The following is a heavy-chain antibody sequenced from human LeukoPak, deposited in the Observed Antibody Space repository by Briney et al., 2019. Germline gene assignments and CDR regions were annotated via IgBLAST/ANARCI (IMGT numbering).Heavy chain of an antibody. CDR2: INHSGST. Sequence: NPSETLSLTCAVYGGSFSGYYWSWIRQPPGKGLEWIGEINHSGSTNYNPSLKSRVTISVDTSKNQFSLKLSSVTAADTAVYYCARHAAGRIAVADQPFDIWGQGTMVAVSS. J-gene: IGHJ3*02. D-gene: IGHD6-19*01. CDR3: ARHAAGRIAVADQPFDI. V-gene: IGHV4-34*01. CDR1: GGSFSGYY.